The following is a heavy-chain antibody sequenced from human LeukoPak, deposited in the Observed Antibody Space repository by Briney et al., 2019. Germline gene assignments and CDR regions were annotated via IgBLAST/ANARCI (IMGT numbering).Heavy chain of an antibody. J-gene: IGHJ6*03. CDR2: INPSGGST. Sequence: ASVKVSCKASGYTFTSYYMHWVRQAPGQGLEWMGIINPSGGSTSYAQKFQGRVTITADESTSTAYMELSSLRSEDTAVYYCARGYGSGSPIPPYYYYYMDVWGKGTTVTISS. CDR3: ARGYGSGSPIPPYYYYYMDV. CDR1: GYTFTSYY. V-gene: IGHV1-46*01. D-gene: IGHD3-10*01.